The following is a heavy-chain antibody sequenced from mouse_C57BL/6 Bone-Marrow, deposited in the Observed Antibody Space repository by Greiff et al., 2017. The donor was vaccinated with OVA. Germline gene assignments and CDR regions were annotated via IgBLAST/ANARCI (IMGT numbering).Heavy chain of an antibody. D-gene: IGHD2-1*01. J-gene: IGHJ2*01. CDR3: APYGNYFDY. CDR1: GYTFTSYG. V-gene: IGHV1-81*01. Sequence: QVQLQQPGAELVKPGASVKLSCKASGYTFTSYGISWVKQRTGQGLEWIGEIYPRSGNTYYNEKFKGKATLTADKSSSTAYMELRSLTSEDSAVYFCAPYGNYFDYWGQGTTLTVSS. CDR2: IYPRSGNT.